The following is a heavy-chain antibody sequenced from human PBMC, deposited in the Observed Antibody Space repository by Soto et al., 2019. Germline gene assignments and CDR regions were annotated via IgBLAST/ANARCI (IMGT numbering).Heavy chain of an antibody. CDR1: GGTFSSYA. Sequence: QVQLVQSGAEVKKPGSSVKVSCKASGGTFSSYAISWVRQAPGQGLEWMGGIIPIFGTANYAQKFQGRVTITXXEXTXXAYMELSSLRSEDTAVYYCAPMEYGYGSGVNWFDPWGQGTLVTVSS. J-gene: IGHJ5*02. CDR2: IIPIFGTA. CDR3: APMEYGYGSGVNWFDP. D-gene: IGHD3-10*01. V-gene: IGHV1-69*05.